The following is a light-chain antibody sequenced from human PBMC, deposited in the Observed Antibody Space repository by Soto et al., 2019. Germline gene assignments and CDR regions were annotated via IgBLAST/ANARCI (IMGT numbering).Light chain of an antibody. CDR1: QGIDSS. CDR3: QQLHDYPIT. V-gene: IGKV1-9*01. Sequence: ILLTQSPSSLSASVGDRVTVTVPARQGIDSSFARYQEKPGKAPKLLIYAASSLQSGDPSRFSGSGSGTDFTLTISSLQPEDFATYYCQQLHDYPITFGQGTRLEI. J-gene: IGKJ5*01. CDR2: AAS.